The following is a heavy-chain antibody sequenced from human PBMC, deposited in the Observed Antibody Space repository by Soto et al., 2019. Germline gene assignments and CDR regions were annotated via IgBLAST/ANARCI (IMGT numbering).Heavy chain of an antibody. CDR2: IYYSGST. J-gene: IGHJ4*02. CDR3: ARSVVTAILGFDY. D-gene: IGHD2-21*02. CDR1: GGSISSGDYY. V-gene: IGHV4-30-4*01. Sequence: PSETLSLTCTVSGGSISSGDYYWSWIRQPPGKGLEWIGYIYYSGSTYYNPSLKSRVTISVDTSKNQFSLKLSSVTAADTAVYYCARSVVTAILGFDYWGQGTLVTVSS.